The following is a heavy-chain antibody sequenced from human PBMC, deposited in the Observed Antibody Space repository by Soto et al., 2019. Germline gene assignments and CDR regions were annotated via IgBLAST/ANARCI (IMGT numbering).Heavy chain of an antibody. CDR2: IFYSGNT. CDR1: GVSISSSSYY. D-gene: IGHD3-10*01. Sequence: SATLSLTCTFSGVSISSSSYYWGWIRQPPGKGLEWIGYIFYSGNTFYNPSLKSRVTISVDTSKNQFSLKLSSVTAADTAVYYCARVSGRYYFDYWGQGTLVTVSS. CDR3: ARVSGRYYFDY. J-gene: IGHJ4*02. V-gene: IGHV4-61*05.